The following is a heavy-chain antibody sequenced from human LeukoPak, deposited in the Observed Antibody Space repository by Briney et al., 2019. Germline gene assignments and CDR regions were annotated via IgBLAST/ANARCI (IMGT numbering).Heavy chain of an antibody. CDR2: ISAYNGNT. CDR3: ARGEDGGYDLDF. D-gene: IGHD5-12*01. J-gene: IGHJ4*02. CDR1: GYTFTSYG. Sequence: ASVKVSCKASGYTFTSYGISWVRQAPGQGLEWMGWISAYNGNTHYAQKLQDRVTMTTDTSTSTAYMELRSLRSDDTAMYYCARGEDGGYDLDFWGQRTLVTVSS. V-gene: IGHV1-18*01.